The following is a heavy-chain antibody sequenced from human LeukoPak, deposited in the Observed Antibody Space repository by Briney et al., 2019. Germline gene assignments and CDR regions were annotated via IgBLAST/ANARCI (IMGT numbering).Heavy chain of an antibody. CDR3: AKDTIFAVDPFDY. J-gene: IGHJ4*02. D-gene: IGHD3-3*01. CDR1: GFTFGSHG. V-gene: IGHV3-30*02. Sequence: GGSLRLSCAASGFTFGSHGMHWVRQAPGKGLEWVALIQFDGSIMLYADSVKGRFTVSRDNSKNTLYLQMNSLRAGDTAVYYCAKDTIFAVDPFDYWGQGTLVTVSS. CDR2: IQFDGSIM.